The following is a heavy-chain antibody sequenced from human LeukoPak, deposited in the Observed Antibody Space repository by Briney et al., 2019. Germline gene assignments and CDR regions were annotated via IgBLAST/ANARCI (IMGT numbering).Heavy chain of an antibody. Sequence: PGGSLRLSCAASGFTFNSYEMNWVRQAPGKGLEWVSYISTSGTTIYYADSMKGRFTISRDNAKNSLYLQMNSLRAEDTAVYYCARSTLATTGTYWGQGTLVTVSS. D-gene: IGHD2-8*02. J-gene: IGHJ4*02. V-gene: IGHV3-48*03. CDR2: ISTSGTTI. CDR1: GFTFNSYE. CDR3: ARSTLATTGTY.